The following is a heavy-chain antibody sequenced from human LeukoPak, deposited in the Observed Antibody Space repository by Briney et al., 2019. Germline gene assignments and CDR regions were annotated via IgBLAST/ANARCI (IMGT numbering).Heavy chain of an antibody. V-gene: IGHV4-4*07. CDR2: IYTSGST. CDR3: ARVYDSSGYYPENWFDP. CDR1: GGSISSYY. D-gene: IGHD3-22*01. J-gene: IGHJ5*02. Sequence: PSETLSLTCTVSGGSISSYYRSWIRQPAGKGLEWIGRIYTSGSTNYNPSLKSRVTISVDKSKNQFSLKLSSVTAADTAVYYCARVYDSSGYYPENWFDPWGQGTLVTVSS.